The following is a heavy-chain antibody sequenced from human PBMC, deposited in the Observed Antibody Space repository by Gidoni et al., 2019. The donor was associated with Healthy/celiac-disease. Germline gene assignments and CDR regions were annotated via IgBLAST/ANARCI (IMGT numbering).Heavy chain of an antibody. D-gene: IGHD2-2*01. V-gene: IGHV1-69*01. Sequence: QVQLVQSGAEVKTPGSSVKVSCTASGGTFRSYAISWVRQAPGQGLEWMGGIIPIFGTANDAQKVQGRVTITADESTSTAYMELSSLRSEDTAVYYCAVEHCSSTSCRPFDYWGQGTLVTVSS. CDR2: IIPIFGTA. J-gene: IGHJ4*02. CDR1: GGTFRSYA. CDR3: AVEHCSSTSCRPFDY.